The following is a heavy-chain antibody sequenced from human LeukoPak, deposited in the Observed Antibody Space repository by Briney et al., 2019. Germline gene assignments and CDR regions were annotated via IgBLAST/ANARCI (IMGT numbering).Heavy chain of an antibody. J-gene: IGHJ4*02. CDR1: GYTFTSNY. V-gene: IGHV1-46*01. CDR2: ISPSGGST. CDR3: ARDADLRRYYFDY. Sequence: ASVKVSCKAFGYTFTSNYMHWVRQAPGQGPEWMGVISPSGGSTTYAQKFQGRVTMTRDMSTSTVYMELSSLRSEDTAVYYCARDADLRRYYFDYWGQGTLVTVSS. D-gene: IGHD2-15*01.